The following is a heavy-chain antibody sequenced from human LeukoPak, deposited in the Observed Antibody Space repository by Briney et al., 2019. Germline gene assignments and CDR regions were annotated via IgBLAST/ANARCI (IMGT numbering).Heavy chain of an antibody. Sequence: ASVKVSCKASDYTFTSYGISWVRQAPGQGLEWMGWISAYNGNTNYAQKLQGRVTMTTDTSTSTAYMELRSLRSDDTAVYYCARDRITLVATIDGTYPRATNFDYWGQGTLVTVSS. J-gene: IGHJ4*02. D-gene: IGHD5-12*01. CDR2: ISAYNGNT. CDR1: DYTFTSYG. V-gene: IGHV1-18*01. CDR3: ARDRITLVATIDGTYPRATNFDY.